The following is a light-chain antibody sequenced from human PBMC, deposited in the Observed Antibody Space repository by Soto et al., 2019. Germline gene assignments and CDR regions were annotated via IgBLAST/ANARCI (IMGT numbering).Light chain of an antibody. CDR1: QSVNNK. V-gene: IGKV3D-15*01. Sequence: IVMTQSPATLSVSPGDSATLSCRASQSVNNKIAWYQQRPGQAPGLLVYGASTRATGIPARFSGSGSGTDFTLTIRGLQSEDIAVYYCQQFSDWPPVTFGGGTRLDIK. CDR2: GAS. CDR3: QQFSDWPPVT. J-gene: IGKJ4*01.